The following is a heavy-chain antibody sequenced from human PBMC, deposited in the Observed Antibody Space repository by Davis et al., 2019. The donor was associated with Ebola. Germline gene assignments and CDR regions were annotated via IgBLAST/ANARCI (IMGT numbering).Heavy chain of an antibody. CDR2: ISYDGSNK. CDR1: GFTFSSYG. D-gene: IGHD7-27*01. CDR3: AKGPGERYYFDY. J-gene: IGHJ4*02. V-gene: IGHV3-30*18. Sequence: GESLKISCAASGFTFSSYGMHWVRQAPGKGLEWVAVISYDGSNKYYADSVKGRFTISRDNSKNTLYLQMNSLRAEDTAVYYCAKGPGERYYFDYWGQGTLVTVSS.